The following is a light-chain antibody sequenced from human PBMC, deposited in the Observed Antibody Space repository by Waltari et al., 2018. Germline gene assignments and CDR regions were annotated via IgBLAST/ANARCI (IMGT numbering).Light chain of an antibody. CDR3: CSYAGNYIWV. J-gene: IGLJ3*02. CDR2: DVS. V-gene: IGLV2-23*02. CDR1: SSDIGRYDI. Sequence: QSALTQPASVSGSPGQSVTISCTGASSDIGRYDIVSWYQQHPGNAPKLIICDVSKRPSGGSDRFSGSKSGDTASLTISGLQFEDEADYYCCSYAGNYIWVFGGGTRLTVL.